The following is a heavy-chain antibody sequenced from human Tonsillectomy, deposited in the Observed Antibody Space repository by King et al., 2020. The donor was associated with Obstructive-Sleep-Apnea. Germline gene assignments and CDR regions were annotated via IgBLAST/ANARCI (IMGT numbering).Heavy chain of an antibody. V-gene: IGHV4-59*01. Sequence: QLQESGPGLVKPSETLSLTCTVSGGSISSYYWSWIRQPPGKGLEWMGYIYYSGSTNYNPSLKSRFTISVDTSKNQFSLKLSSVTAADTAVYYCARDAELGINWYFDLWGRGTLVTVSS. CDR3: ARDAELGINWYFDL. J-gene: IGHJ2*01. D-gene: IGHD7-27*01. CDR1: GGSISSYY. CDR2: IYYSGST.